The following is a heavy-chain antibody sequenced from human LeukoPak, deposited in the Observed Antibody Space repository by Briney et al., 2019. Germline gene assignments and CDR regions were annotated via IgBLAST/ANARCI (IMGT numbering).Heavy chain of an antibody. CDR2: ISSSSSYI. J-gene: IGHJ6*02. Sequence: PGRSLRPSCAASGFTFSSYSMNWVRQAPGKGLEWVSSISSSSSYIYYADSVKGRFTISRDNAKNSLYLQMNSLRAEDTAVYYCARDLSDYDILTGYQGLYYYYGIDVWGQGTTVTVSS. CDR1: GFTFSSYS. D-gene: IGHD3-9*01. CDR3: ARDLSDYDILTGYQGLYYYYGIDV. V-gene: IGHV3-21*01.